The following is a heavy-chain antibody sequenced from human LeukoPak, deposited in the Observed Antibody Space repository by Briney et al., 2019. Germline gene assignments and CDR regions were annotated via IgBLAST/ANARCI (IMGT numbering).Heavy chain of an antibody. Sequence: SETLSLTCTVSGGFISSSSYYWGWIRQPPGKGLEWIGSIYYSGSTYYNPSLKSRVTISVDTSKNQFSLKLSSVTAADTAVYYCARHSTYYYGSGSYYEDWFDPWGQGTLVTVSS. CDR2: IYYSGST. J-gene: IGHJ5*02. CDR1: GGFISSSSYY. CDR3: ARHSTYYYGSGSYYEDWFDP. D-gene: IGHD3-10*01. V-gene: IGHV4-39*01.